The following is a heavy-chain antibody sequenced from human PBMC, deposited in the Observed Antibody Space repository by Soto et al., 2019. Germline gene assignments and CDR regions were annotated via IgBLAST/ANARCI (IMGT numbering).Heavy chain of an antibody. CDR1: GFTFSSYA. Sequence: QVQLVESGGGVVQPGRSLRLSCAASGFTFSSYAMHWVRQAPGKGLEWVAVISYDGSNKYYADSVKGRFTISRDNYKNTLYLQMNSLRAEDTAVYYCVMITFGGVTLFDYWGQGTLVTVSS. V-gene: IGHV3-30-3*01. J-gene: IGHJ4*02. D-gene: IGHD3-16*01. CDR3: VMITFGGVTLFDY. CDR2: ISYDGSNK.